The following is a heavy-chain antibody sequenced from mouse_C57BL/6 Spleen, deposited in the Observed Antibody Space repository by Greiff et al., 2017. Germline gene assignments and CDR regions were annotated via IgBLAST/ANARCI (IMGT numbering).Heavy chain of an antibody. CDR1: GFTFSDYG. CDR3: ARQAYGSSYWCYEV. CDR2: ISSGSSTI. V-gene: IGHV5-17*01. J-gene: IGHJ1*03. D-gene: IGHD1-1*01. Sequence: EVMLVESGGGLVKPGGSLKLSCAASGFTFSDYGMHWVRQAPEKGLEWVAYISSGSSTIYYADTVKGRFTISRDNAKNTLFLEMTSLRSEDTALYYVARQAYGSSYWCYEVWGTGTTVTVSS.